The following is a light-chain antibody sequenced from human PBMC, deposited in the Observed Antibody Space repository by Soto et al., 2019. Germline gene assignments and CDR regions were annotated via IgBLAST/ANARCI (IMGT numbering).Light chain of an antibody. Sequence: EIVMTQSPVTLSVSPGERATLSCRASQNISRSLAWYQQKPGQGPSLLIYGTSTRAGGVPARFSGGGSGTEFTLTITSLESEDFAVYYCQQFHNWPRTFGQGTKVDNK. CDR2: GTS. CDR1: QNISRS. J-gene: IGKJ1*01. CDR3: QQFHNWPRT. V-gene: IGKV3-15*01.